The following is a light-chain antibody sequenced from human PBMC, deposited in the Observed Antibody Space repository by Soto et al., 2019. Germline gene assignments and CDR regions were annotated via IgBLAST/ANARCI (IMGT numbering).Light chain of an antibody. J-gene: IGKJ2*01. CDR1: QRITTY. CDR2: TSG. V-gene: IGKV1-39*01. CDR3: QQTYSTPYT. Sequence: IQMTQSPSSLSASVGDRVTITCRASQRITTYLNWYQQKPGEAPKLLISTSGTLQRGVPSRFSGSGSGTDFTLTITALRPEDFATYFCQQTYSTPYTFGQGTKREIK.